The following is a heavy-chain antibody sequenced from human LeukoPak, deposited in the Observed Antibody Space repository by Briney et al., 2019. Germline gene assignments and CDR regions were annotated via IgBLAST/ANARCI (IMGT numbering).Heavy chain of an antibody. CDR3: ARLGYSYGYGAFDI. J-gene: IGHJ3*02. V-gene: IGHV3-21*01. D-gene: IGHD5-18*01. Sequence: GGSLRLSCAASGFTFSSYSMNWVRQAPGKGLEWVSSISSSSSYIYYPDSVKGRFTISRDNAKNSLYLQMNSLRAEGTAVYYCARLGYSYGYGAFDIWGQGTMVTVSS. CDR1: GFTFSSYS. CDR2: ISSSSSYI.